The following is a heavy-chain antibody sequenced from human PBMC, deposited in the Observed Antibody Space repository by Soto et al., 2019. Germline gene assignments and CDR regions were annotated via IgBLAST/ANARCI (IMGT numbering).Heavy chain of an antibody. CDR1: GFTFSSYA. V-gene: IGHV3-23*01. J-gene: IGHJ4*02. CDR3: AKQCRFTTDYLDD. D-gene: IGHD1-26*01. CDR2: ISGSGGSK. Sequence: PGGALRLSCAASGFTFSSYAMSWVRQAPGEGLEWASAISGSGGSKYYADSEKGRFTISRDNSKNTLYLQMSSLRAEDMAVVYGAKQCRFTTDYLDDWVEGTLVTGS.